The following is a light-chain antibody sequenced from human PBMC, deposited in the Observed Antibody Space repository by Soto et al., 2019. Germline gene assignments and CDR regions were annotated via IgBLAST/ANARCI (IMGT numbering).Light chain of an antibody. J-gene: IGKJ1*01. CDR2: WAS. Sequence: DIVMTQSPDSLAVSLGERATINCKSSQSVLYSSNNKNYLAWYQQKPGQPPKLLIYWASTRESGVPDRFSVSGSVTDFTLTISSLQAEDGAVYYCQQYYSTPWTFGQGTKVEIK. CDR3: QQYYSTPWT. V-gene: IGKV4-1*01. CDR1: QSVLYSSNNKNY.